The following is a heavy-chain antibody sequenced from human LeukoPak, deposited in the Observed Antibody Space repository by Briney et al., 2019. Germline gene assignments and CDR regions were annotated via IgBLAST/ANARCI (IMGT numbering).Heavy chain of an antibody. D-gene: IGHD2-2*01. CDR3: ARDPWGGDIVVVPAAIHDP. Sequence: GASVTVSCMASGYTFTDYYIHWVRQAPGQGLEWMGRINPNNGGTNYAQKFQGRVTMTRDTSISTAYMELSRLRSDDTAVFYCARDPWGGDIVVVPAAIHDPWGQGTLVTVSS. J-gene: IGHJ5*02. CDR1: GYTFTDYY. V-gene: IGHV1-2*06. CDR2: INPNNGGT.